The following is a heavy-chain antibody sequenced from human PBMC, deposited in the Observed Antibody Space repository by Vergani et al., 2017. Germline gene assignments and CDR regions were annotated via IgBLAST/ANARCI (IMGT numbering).Heavy chain of an antibody. V-gene: IGHV3-33*01. CDR1: GFTFSSYG. D-gene: IGHD5-18*01. J-gene: IGHJ3*02. Sequence: QVQLVESGGGVVQPGRSLRLSCAASGFTFSSYGMHWVRQAPGKGLEWVAVIWYDGSNKYYADSVKGRFTISRDNSKNTLYLQMNSLRAEDTAVYYCARGEIKLCNTCAFDIWGQGTMVTVSS. CDR2: IWYDGSNK. CDR3: ARGEIKLCNTCAFDI.